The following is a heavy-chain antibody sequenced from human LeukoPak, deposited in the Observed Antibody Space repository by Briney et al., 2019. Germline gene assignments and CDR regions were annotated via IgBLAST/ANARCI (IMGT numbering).Heavy chain of an antibody. CDR1: GFTYSRQW. CDR2: IKEDGGYK. J-gene: IGHJ4*02. CDR3: VRDRDWACDF. V-gene: IGHV3-7*03. D-gene: IGHD3/OR15-3a*01. Sequence: GGALTLSCTVSGFTYSRQWLRWVRPTPEKALEWVADIKEDGGYKNHVDSVKGRFTISRDNAKNTLYLQMNNLRVEDTAMYFCVRDRDWACDFWGQGTLVTVSS.